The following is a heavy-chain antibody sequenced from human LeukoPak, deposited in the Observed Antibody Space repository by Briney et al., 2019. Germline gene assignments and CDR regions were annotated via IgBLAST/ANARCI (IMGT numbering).Heavy chain of an antibody. CDR2: ISSTSSYI. CDR1: GFTFSSYT. D-gene: IGHD2-15*01. J-gene: IGHJ4*02. V-gene: IGHV3-21*01. CDR3: AREGFPAAYDY. Sequence: GGSLRLSCAASGFTFSSYTMNWVRQALGKGLEWVSSISSTSSYIYYADSVKGRFTISRDNAKNLLYLQMNSLRAEDTAVYYCAREGFPAAYDYWGQGTLVTVSS.